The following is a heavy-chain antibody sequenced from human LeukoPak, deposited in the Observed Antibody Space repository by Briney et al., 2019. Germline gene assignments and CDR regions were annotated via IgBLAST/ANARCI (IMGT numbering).Heavy chain of an antibody. J-gene: IGHJ4*02. Sequence: GESLKFSCKGSGYSFTSYWIGWVRQMPGKGLEWMGIIYPGDSDTRYSPSFQGQVTISADKSVTTAYLQWSSLKASDSAMYYCARRRYYDSSGYFDFWGQGTLVTVSS. CDR2: IYPGDSDT. D-gene: IGHD3-22*01. V-gene: IGHV5-51*01. CDR1: GYSFTSYW. CDR3: ARRRYYDSSGYFDF.